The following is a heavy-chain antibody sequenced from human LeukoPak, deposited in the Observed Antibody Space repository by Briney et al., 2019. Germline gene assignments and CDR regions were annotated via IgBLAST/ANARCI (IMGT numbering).Heavy chain of an antibody. CDR3: TKNVPGRAIGY. V-gene: IGHV3-23*01. D-gene: IGHD2-15*01. CDR2: VGTGFDT. CDR1: GFTFSSHA. Sequence: GGSLRLSCVASGFTFSSHAMSWVRQAPGKGLEWVSTVGTGFDTYYTDSVKGRFTISRDNSKNTLSLQMSSLRAEDTATYYCTKNVPGRAIGYWGQGTLVTVSS. J-gene: IGHJ4*02.